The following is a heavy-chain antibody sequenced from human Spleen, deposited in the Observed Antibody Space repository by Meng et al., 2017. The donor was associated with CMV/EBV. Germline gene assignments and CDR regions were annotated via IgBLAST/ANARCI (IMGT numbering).Heavy chain of an antibody. V-gene: IGHV4-39*01. D-gene: IGHD3-22*01. J-gene: IGHJ6*02. CDR2: IHYSGST. Sequence: SETLSLTCTVSGGSISSSSHYWGWIRQPPGKGLEWIGSIHYSGSTYYNPSLKSRVTISVDTSKNQFSLRLSSVTAADTAVYYCARHSSYDSSGYYYARGYGMDVWGQGTTVTVSS. CDR1: GGSISSSSHY. CDR3: ARHSSYDSSGYYYARGYGMDV.